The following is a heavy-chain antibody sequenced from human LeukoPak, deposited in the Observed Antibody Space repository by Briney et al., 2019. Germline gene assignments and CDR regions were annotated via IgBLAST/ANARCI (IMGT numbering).Heavy chain of an antibody. CDR2: IWYDGSNK. CDR3: ARDCPYSSGWLNSMDV. J-gene: IGHJ6*02. CDR1: GFTFSSYG. Sequence: PGRSLRLSCAASGFTFSSYGMHWVRQAPGKGLEWVAVIWYDGSNKYYADSVKGRFTISRDNSKNTLYLQMNSLRAEDTAVYYCARDCPYSSGWLNSMDVWGQGTTVTVSS. V-gene: IGHV3-33*01. D-gene: IGHD6-19*01.